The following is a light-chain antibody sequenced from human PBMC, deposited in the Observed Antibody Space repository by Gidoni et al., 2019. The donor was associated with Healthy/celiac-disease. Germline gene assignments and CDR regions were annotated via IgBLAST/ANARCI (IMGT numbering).Light chain of an antibody. CDR3: CSYAGSSTWV. V-gene: IGLV2-23*02. J-gene: IGLJ3*02. CDR2: EVS. CDR1: SSDVGSYNL. Sequence: QAALTQPASVVGAPGPSITLSCTGTSSDVGSYNLGSWYQQHPGKAPKLMIYEVSKRPSGVSNRFSGSKSGNTASLTISGLQAEDEADYYCCSYAGSSTWVFGGGTKLTVL.